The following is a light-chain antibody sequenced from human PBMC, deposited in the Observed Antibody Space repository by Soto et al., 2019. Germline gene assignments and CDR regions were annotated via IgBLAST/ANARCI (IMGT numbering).Light chain of an antibody. J-gene: IGKJ1*01. CDR3: QQYYDWSPWT. CDR2: GAS. CDR1: QNIYNN. Sequence: EIVMTQSPASLSVSPGERATLSCRASQNIYNNLAWYQHKPGQAPRVVIYGASARATGIPARFSGSGSGTQFTLTISSLQSEDFAVYYCQQYYDWSPWTFGQGTKVEV. V-gene: IGKV3-15*01.